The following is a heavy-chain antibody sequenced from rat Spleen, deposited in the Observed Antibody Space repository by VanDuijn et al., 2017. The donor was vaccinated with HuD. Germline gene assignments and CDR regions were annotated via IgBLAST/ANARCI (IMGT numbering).Heavy chain of an antibody. Sequence: EVQLQESGPGLVKPSQSLSLTCSVTVYSITSSYRWSWIRKFPGNKMEWIGHISYSGSTSYNPSLKSRISIIRDTSKNQFFLQLNSVTTEDTATYYCASTYYGYTSFDYWGQGVMVTVSS. J-gene: IGHJ2*01. CDR3: ASTYYGYTSFDY. CDR1: VYSITSSY. V-gene: IGHV3-1*01. CDR2: ISYSGST. D-gene: IGHD1-9*01.